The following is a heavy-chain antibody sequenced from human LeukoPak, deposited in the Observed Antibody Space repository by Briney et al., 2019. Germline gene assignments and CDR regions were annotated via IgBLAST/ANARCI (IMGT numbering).Heavy chain of an antibody. CDR2: IKTKTDGETT. J-gene: IGHJ4*02. V-gene: IGHV3-15*01. Sequence: PGGSLRLSCAASGFTFSNAWITWARQAPGKGLEWVGRIKTKTDGETTVYAAPVQGRFTISRDDSKNTVYLQMNTLKIEDTAVYYCTTATFYDRSLYYFDYWGQGTLVTVSS. CDR1: GFTFSNAW. D-gene: IGHD3-22*01. CDR3: TTATFYDRSLYYFDY.